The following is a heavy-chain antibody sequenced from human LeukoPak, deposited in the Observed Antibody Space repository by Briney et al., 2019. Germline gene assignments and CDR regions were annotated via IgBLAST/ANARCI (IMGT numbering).Heavy chain of an antibody. D-gene: IGHD3-22*01. V-gene: IGHV3-53*01. Sequence: GGSLRLSCTASGFTVRNYMSWVRRAPGKGLEWVSAIYSDGSTYYGDSVKGRFTISRDNSKNTVYLQMNSLRVEDTAVYYCARDGGYDSSGYYYYFDYWGQGTLVTVSS. CDR2: IYSDGST. CDR1: GFTVRNY. J-gene: IGHJ4*02. CDR3: ARDGGYDSSGYYYYFDY.